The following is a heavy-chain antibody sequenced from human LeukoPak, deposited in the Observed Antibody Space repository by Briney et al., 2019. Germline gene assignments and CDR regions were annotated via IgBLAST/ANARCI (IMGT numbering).Heavy chain of an antibody. J-gene: IGHJ4*02. CDR2: ISSSSSYI. CDR1: GFTFSSYS. V-gene: IGHV3-21*01. D-gene: IGHD3-16*02. CDR3: AREADNYVWGSYRPPFDY. Sequence: GGSLRLSCAASGFTFSSYSMNWVRQAPGKGLEWVSSISSSSSYIYYADSVKGRFTISRDNAKNSLYLQMNSLKAEDTDVYYCAREADNYVWGSYRPPFDYRGQRTLVTVSS.